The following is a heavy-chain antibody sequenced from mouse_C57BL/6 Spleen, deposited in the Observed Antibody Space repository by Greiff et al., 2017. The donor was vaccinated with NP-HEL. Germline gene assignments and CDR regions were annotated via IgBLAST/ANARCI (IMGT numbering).Heavy chain of an antibody. CDR2: INPNNGGT. V-gene: IGHV1-18*01. D-gene: IGHD1-1*01. Sequence: EVQLQQSGPELVKPGASVKIPCKASGYTFTDYNMDWVKQSHGKSLEWIGDINPNNGGTIYNQKFKGKATLTVDKSSSTAYMELRSLTSEDTAVYYWARRDYGSKPFAYWGQGTLVTVSA. CDR1: GYTFTDYN. CDR3: ARRDYGSKPFAY. J-gene: IGHJ3*01.